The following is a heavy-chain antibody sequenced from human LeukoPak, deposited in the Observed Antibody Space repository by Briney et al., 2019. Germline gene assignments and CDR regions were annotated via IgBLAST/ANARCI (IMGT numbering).Heavy chain of an antibody. V-gene: IGHV1-69*04. CDR1: GGTFSSYA. CDR3: ARDPQTIVVVPAAPPYYYYGMDV. CDR2: IIPILGIA. D-gene: IGHD2-2*01. Sequence: GVSVKVSCKASGGTFSSYAISWVRQAPGQGLEWMGRIIPILGIANYAQKFQGRVTITADKSTSTAYMELSSLRSEDTAVYYCARDPQTIVVVPAAPPYYYYGMDVWGQGTTVTVSS. J-gene: IGHJ6*02.